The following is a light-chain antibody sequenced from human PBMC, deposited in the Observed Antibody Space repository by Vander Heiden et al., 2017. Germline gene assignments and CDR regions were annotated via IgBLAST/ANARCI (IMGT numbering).Light chain of an antibody. CDR2: AAS. CDR1: QSISSY. Sequence: DIHMTPHPSPLSAAVGDEVTITCRASQSISSYLNWYQQKPGKAPMLLFYAASSLQSGVPSRFSGSGSGTDFTLTISRLQPDEVATYYCQQSNSTPRTFGQGTKLEIK. V-gene: IGKV1-39*01. CDR3: QQSNSTPRT. J-gene: IGKJ2*01.